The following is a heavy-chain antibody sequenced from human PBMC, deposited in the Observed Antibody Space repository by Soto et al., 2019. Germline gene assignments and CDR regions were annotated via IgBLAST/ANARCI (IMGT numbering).Heavy chain of an antibody. D-gene: IGHD2-15*01. CDR3: ARGEEHCSGGSCYSDVGYNWFDP. J-gene: IGHJ5*02. Sequence: GASVKVSCKASGYTFTSYGISWVRQAPGQGLEWMGWISAYNGNTNYAQKLQGRVTITADESTSTAYMELSSLRSEDTAVYYCARGEEHCSGGSCYSDVGYNWFDPWGQGTLVTVSS. V-gene: IGHV1-18*04. CDR2: ISAYNGNT. CDR1: GYTFTSYG.